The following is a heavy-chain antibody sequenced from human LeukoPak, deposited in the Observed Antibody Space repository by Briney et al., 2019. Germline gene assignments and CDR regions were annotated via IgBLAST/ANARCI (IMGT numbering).Heavy chain of an antibody. CDR3: ARDLGRYVFDF. V-gene: IGHV1-2*02. J-gene: IGHJ3*01. CDR2: INPNSGVT. D-gene: IGHD7-27*01. Sequence: GASVRLSCKASGYTFSDNHMFWIRQAPGQGPECMGWINPNSGVTNYAQKFQGRITMTRDTSISTAYMDLSRLTSDDTAIYFCARDLGRYVFDFLVQGTVVTVSP. CDR1: GYTFSDNH.